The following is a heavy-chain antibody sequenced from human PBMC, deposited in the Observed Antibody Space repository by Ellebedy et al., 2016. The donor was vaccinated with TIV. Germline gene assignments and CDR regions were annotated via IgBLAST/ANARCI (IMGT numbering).Heavy chain of an antibody. V-gene: IGHV4-34*01. CDR3: ARTQYSSGWSFDF. D-gene: IGHD6-13*01. Sequence: MPSETLSLTCAVYGGSFSAYYWSWIRQPPGKGLEWIGEINHSGRTNYNPSLKSRVTMSVDTSKNQISLKLNSVTAADTAVYYCARTQYSSGWSFDFWGQGTLVTVSS. CDR1: GGSFSAYY. CDR2: INHSGRT. J-gene: IGHJ4*02.